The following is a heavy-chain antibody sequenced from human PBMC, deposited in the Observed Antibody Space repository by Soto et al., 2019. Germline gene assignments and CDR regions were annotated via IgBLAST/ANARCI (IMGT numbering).Heavy chain of an antibody. CDR3: ERVGGSNIDY. J-gene: IGHJ4*02. V-gene: IGHV3-7*03. CDR2: IKQDGSEK. Sequence: GSLRLSCAASGFTFSSYWMSWVRQAPGKGWGWVANIKQDGSEKYYVDSVKGRFTISRDNATNSLYMQMNSLRAEDTDVYDSERVGGSNIDYWGQGTLVTVSS. CDR1: GFTFSSYW. D-gene: IGHD3-16*01.